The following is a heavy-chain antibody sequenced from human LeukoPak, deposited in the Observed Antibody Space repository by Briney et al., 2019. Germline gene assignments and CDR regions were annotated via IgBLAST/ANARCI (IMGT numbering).Heavy chain of an antibody. CDR2: ISSSGAIT. V-gene: IGHV3-23*01. D-gene: IGHD1-26*01. CDR1: GLTFSSYA. CDR3: AKGGINYFGY. J-gene: IGHJ4*02. Sequence: GESLRLSCAASGLTFSSYAMSWVRQAPGKGLEWVSSISSSGAITYHADSVKGRFTISRDNSKNTLYLQINSLRAEDAAIYYCAKGGINYFGYWGQGTLVTVSS.